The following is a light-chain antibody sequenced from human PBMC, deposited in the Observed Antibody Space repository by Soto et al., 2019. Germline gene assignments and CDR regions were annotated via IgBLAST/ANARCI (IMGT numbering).Light chain of an antibody. CDR2: DVS. CDR3: CSYAGRYTDV. J-gene: IGLJ1*01. CDR1: SSDVGGYNY. Sequence: QSVLTQPRSVSGSPGQSATISCTGASSDVGGYNYVSWYQQHPGKAPKLMIYDVSKRPSGVPDRFSGSKSGNTASLTISGLQTEDEADYYCCSYAGRYTDVFGTGTKVTVL. V-gene: IGLV2-11*01.